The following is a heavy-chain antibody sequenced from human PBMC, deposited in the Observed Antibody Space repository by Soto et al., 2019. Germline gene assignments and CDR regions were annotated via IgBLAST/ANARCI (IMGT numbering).Heavy chain of an antibody. CDR3: ARGSQWLDY. D-gene: IGHD6-19*01. V-gene: IGHV4-34*01. J-gene: IGHJ4*02. CDR2: INHSGST. CDR1: GGSFSGFY. Sequence: PSETLSLTCSVSGGSFSGFYWSWIRQPPGKGLEWIAEINHSGSTNYNPSLKSRVTISGDTSKNQFSLKVNSVTAADTAVYYCARGSQWLDYWGQGILVPVYS.